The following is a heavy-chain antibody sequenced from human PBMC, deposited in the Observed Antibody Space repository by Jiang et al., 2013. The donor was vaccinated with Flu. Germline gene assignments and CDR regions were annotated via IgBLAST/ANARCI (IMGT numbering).Heavy chain of an antibody. Sequence: GAEVKKPGSSVKISCQASGGTFNTYEIKWVRQAPGQGLETMGWINPKSGAANYAQKFQGRVTMTGDTSISTVYMGLSRLTSEDTAVYYCARVRGVELDHWGQGTLVTV. D-gene: IGHD5-24*01. J-gene: IGHJ5*02. CDR1: GGTFNTYE. CDR3: ARVRGVELDH. CDR2: INPKSGAA. V-gene: IGHV1-2*02.